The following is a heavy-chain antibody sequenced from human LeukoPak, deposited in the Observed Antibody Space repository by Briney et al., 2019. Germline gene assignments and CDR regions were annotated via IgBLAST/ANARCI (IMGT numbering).Heavy chain of an antibody. CDR2: INHSGST. CDR1: GGSFSGYY. D-gene: IGHD3-10*01. V-gene: IGHV4-34*01. J-gene: IGHJ5*02. Sequence: SETLSLTCAVYGGSFSGYYWSWIRQPPGKGLEWIGEINHSGSTNYNPSLKSRVTISVDTSKNQFSLKLSSVTAADTAVYYCVRHYRSSGSRWDWFDPWGQGTVVTVSS. CDR3: VRHYRSSGSRWDWFDP.